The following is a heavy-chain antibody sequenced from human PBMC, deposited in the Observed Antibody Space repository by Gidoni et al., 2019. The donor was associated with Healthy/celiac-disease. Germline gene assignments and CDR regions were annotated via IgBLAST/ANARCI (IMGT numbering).Heavy chain of an antibody. V-gene: IGHV5-51*01. CDR1: GYSFTNYW. Sequence: EVQLVQSGTEVKKPGESLQITCKGSGYSFTNYWIGWVRQMPGKGLEWMGIIYPGDSDTRYSPSFQGQVTISADKSISTAYLQWSSLKASDTAMYYCARLCGDCYSSNAFDIWGQGAMVTVSS. D-gene: IGHD2-21*02. CDR2: IYPGDSDT. J-gene: IGHJ3*02. CDR3: ARLCGDCYSSNAFDI.